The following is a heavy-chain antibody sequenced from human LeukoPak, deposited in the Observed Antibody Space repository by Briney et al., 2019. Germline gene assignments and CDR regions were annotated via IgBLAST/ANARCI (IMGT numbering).Heavy chain of an antibody. Sequence: ASVKVSCKASGYTFTTYYVHWVRHAPGQGLEWMGFINPGGGSTSYAQKFPGRVTMTRVTSTSTIYMELSSLRSEDTAVYYCARNVDSGLDYWGQGTLVTVSS. CDR1: GYTFTTYY. D-gene: IGHD3-10*01. CDR3: ARNVDSGLDY. J-gene: IGHJ4*02. V-gene: IGHV1-46*03. CDR2: INPGGGST.